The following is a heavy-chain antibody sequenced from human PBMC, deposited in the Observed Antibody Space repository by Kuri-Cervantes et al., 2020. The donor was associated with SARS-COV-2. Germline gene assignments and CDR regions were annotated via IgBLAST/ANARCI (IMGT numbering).Heavy chain of an antibody. D-gene: IGHD5-18*01. CDR2: INPNSGGT. CDR1: GYTFTGYY. J-gene: IGHJ5*02. V-gene: IGHV1-2*02. Sequence: SVKVSCKASGYTFTGYYMHWVRQAPGQGLEWMGWINPNSGGTNYAQKFQGRVTMTRDTSISTAYMELSRLRSDDTAVYYCARDEGNRIGYSYGCWFDPWGQGTLVTVSS. CDR3: ARDEGNRIGYSYGCWFDP.